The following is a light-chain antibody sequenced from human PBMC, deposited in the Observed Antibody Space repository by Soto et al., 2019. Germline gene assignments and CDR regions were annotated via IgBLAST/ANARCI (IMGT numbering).Light chain of an antibody. V-gene: IGKV3-15*01. CDR2: RTS. CDR1: QSINNN. J-gene: IGKJ4*01. Sequence: ETVMTQSPATLSVSPGERATLSCRASQSINNNLAWCQQKPGQAPRLIMFRTSTRATGVPARFSGSGSETDFNLTISSLQSEDFAVYYCQQYNNWPRATFGGGTKVEIK. CDR3: QQYNNWPRAT.